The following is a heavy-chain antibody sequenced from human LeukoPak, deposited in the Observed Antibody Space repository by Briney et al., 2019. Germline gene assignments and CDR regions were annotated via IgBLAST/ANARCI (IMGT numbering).Heavy chain of an antibody. CDR1: GFTFSSYW. CDR3: ARSNQADDY. CDR2: INPGGSSK. D-gene: IGHD1-14*01. J-gene: IGHJ4*02. V-gene: IGHV3-74*01. Sequence: GRSLRLSCAASGFTFSSYWMHWVRQVPGKGLVWVARINPGGSSKTYADSVKGRFTISRDNAKNTLYLQMDSLRAEDTGVYYCARSNQADDYWGQGTLVTVSS.